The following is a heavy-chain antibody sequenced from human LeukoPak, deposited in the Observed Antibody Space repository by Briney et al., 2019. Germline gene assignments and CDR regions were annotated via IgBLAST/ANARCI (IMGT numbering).Heavy chain of an antibody. CDR1: GYRFTSYW. V-gene: IGHV5-51*01. Sequence: GESLKISCKGSGYRFTSYWIGWVRPMPGKGLEGMGIIYPGDSDTRYSPSFQGQVTISADKSISTAYLQWSSLKASDTAMYYCARRSRPGYSSSWSAEYFQHWGQGTLVTVSS. CDR2: IYPGDSDT. J-gene: IGHJ1*01. D-gene: IGHD6-13*01. CDR3: ARRSRPGYSSSWSAEYFQH.